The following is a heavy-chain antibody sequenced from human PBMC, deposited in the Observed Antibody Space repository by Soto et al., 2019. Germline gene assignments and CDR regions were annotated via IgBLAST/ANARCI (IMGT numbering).Heavy chain of an antibody. Sequence: QVQLVQSGAEVKKPGSSVKVSCKASGGPFSSYAISWVRQAPGQGLEWMGGIIPIFGTANYAQKFQGRVTITADESTSTADMELSSLRAEDTAVYYCARDRESMGGDFWFDPWGQGTLVTVSS. CDR2: IIPIFGTA. V-gene: IGHV1-69*01. J-gene: IGHJ5*02. CDR3: ARDRESMGGDFWFDP. CDR1: GGPFSSYA. D-gene: IGHD2-21*02.